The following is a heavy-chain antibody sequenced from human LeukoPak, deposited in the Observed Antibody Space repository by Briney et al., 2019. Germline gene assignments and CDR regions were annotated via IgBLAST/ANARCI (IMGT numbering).Heavy chain of an antibody. J-gene: IGHJ6*02. D-gene: IGHD4-11*01. CDR2: INAGSGDT. V-gene: IGHV1-3*01. CDR1: GYTFTNYA. CDR3: AHDHSNYYYGMDV. Sequence: GASVKVSCKASGYTFTNYAIHWVRQATGQRLEWMGWINAGSGDTKYSQKFQGRVTITSDTSASTVYMELSNLRSEDTAVYYCAHDHSNYYYGMDVWGQGTTVTVSS.